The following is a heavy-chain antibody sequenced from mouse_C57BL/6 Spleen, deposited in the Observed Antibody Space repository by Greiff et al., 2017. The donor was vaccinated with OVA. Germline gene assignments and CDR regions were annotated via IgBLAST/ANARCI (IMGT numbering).Heavy chain of an antibody. CDR3: ARRGTTVVRAMDY. Sequence: QVQLQQPGAELVKPGASVKMSCKASGYTFTSYWITWVKQRPGQGLEWIGDIYPGSGSTNYNEKFKSKATLTVDTSSSTAYMQLSSLTSEDSAVYYWARRGTTVVRAMDYWGQGTSVTVSS. J-gene: IGHJ4*01. CDR1: GYTFTSYW. V-gene: IGHV1-55*01. D-gene: IGHD1-1*01. CDR2: IYPGSGST.